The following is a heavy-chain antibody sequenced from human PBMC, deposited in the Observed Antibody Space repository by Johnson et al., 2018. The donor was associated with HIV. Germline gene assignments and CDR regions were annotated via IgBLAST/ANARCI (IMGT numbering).Heavy chain of an antibody. J-gene: IGHJ3*02. CDR3: AKDLDRELLALWAFHT. CDR1: GFTFSGSG. Sequence: QVQLVESGGGVVQPGGSLRLSCAASGFTFSGSGMHWVRQSPGKGLEWVALIWYDGTNKYYAGSVRGRFTISRDNSRNTLNLQMDSLREDDTAVYYCAKDLDRELLALWAFHTWGQGTVVTVSS. D-gene: IGHD2-8*02. CDR2: IWYDGTNK. V-gene: IGHV3-30*02.